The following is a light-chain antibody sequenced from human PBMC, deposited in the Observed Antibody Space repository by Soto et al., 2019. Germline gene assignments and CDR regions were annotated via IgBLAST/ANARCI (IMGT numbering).Light chain of an antibody. Sequence: DLQMTQSPSSLSASVGDRVSISCRTSQNIDRYLNWYQQKPGKAPQVLISGAASLQSGVPSRFSGSGSGTEFTLSISSLQPEDFATYFCQRSYSAPYTFGQGTRLEI. V-gene: IGKV1-39*01. J-gene: IGKJ2*01. CDR3: QRSYSAPYT. CDR2: GAA. CDR1: QNIDRY.